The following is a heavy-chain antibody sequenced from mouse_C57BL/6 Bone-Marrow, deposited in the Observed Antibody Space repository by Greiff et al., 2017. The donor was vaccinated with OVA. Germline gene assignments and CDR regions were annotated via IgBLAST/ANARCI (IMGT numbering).Heavy chain of an antibody. CDR2: IDPEDGET. Sequence: VQLQQSGAELVKPGASVKLSCTASGFNITDYYMHWVKQRTEQGLEWIGRIDPEDGETKYAPKFQGKATITADTSSNTAYLQLSSLTSEDTAVYYWARTRHYYGSSWSDVWGTGTTVTFSS. V-gene: IGHV14-2*01. CDR1: GFNITDYY. D-gene: IGHD1-1*01. J-gene: IGHJ1*03. CDR3: ARTRHYYGSSWSDV.